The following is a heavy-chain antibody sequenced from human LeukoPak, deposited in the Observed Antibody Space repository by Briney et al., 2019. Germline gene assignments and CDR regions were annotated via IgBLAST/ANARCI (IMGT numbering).Heavy chain of an antibody. J-gene: IGHJ4*02. CDR2: IYYSGNT. Sequence: SETLSLTCTVSGGSISSGPYYWTWIRQHPGNGLEWIGYIYYSGNTYYNPSLKSRITISVDTSKNQFSLKLSSVTAADTAVYYCARVSGGGNYLDYWGQGTLVTVSS. V-gene: IGHV4-31*03. CDR3: ARVSGGGNYLDY. CDR1: GGSISSGPYY. D-gene: IGHD2-15*01.